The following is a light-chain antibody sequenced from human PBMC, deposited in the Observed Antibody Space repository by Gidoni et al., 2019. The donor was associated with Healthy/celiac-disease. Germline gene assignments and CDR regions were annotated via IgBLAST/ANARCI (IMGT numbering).Light chain of an antibody. J-gene: IGKJ4*01. CDR3: LQDYNYLLT. CDR1: QGIRND. CDR2: AAS. Sequence: AIQMPQPPSSLSASVGDRVTITCRAGQGIRNDLGWYQQKPGKAPKLLIYAASSLQSGGPSRFSCSGSGTDFTLTISSLQSEDFATYYCLQDYNYLLTFGGGTKVEIK. V-gene: IGKV1-6*01.